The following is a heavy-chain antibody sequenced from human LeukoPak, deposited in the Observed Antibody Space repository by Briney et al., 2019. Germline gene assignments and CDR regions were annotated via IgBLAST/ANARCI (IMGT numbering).Heavy chain of an antibody. D-gene: IGHD6-19*01. CDR2: ISASGP. V-gene: IGHV3-23*01. CDR3: ARGWYSSGWPRFVY. CDR1: GFTFSRLA. Sequence: GGSLRLSCAASGFTFSRLAMTWVRQAPGKGLEWVSTISASGPYYADAVRGRFTISRDNSRNTLSLQMDSLRAEDTAVYYCARGWYSSGWPRFVYWGQGTLVTVSS. J-gene: IGHJ4*02.